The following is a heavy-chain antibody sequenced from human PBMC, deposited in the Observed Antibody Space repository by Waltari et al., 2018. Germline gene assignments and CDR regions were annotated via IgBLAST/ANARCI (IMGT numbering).Heavy chain of an antibody. CDR1: RFPFRAHA. CDR2: INDNSGST. CDR3: AKDMTRYSSSSDFDQ. J-gene: IGHJ4*02. V-gene: IGHV3-23*01. D-gene: IGHD6-6*01. Sequence: EVQLLESVGGLVQPGGSLRLSCPASRFPFRAHALSWVRQAPGKGLEWVSAINDNSGSTYYAASVKGRFTISRDNSKNTLYLQMDSLRADDTAVYYCAKDMTRYSSSSDFDQWGQGTLVTVSS.